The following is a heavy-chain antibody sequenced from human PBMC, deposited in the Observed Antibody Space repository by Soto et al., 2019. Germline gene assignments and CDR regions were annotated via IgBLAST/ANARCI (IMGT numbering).Heavy chain of an antibody. Sequence: QVQLVESGGGVVQPGRSLRLSCAASGFTFSSYGMHWVRQAPGKGLEWVAVISYDGSNIYYADSVKGRFTISRDNSKNTLYLQMNSLRAEDTAVYYCAKPRSSGYDYWGQGTLVTVSS. CDR3: AKPRSSGYDY. J-gene: IGHJ4*02. CDR2: ISYDGSNI. V-gene: IGHV3-30*18. D-gene: IGHD6-19*01. CDR1: GFTFSSYG.